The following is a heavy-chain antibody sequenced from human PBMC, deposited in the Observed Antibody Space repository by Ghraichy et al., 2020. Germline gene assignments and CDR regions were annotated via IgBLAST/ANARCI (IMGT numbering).Heavy chain of an antibody. J-gene: IGHJ6*02. V-gene: IGHV3-23*01. D-gene: IGHD6-13*01. CDR3: AKGIAAGTSTIAYYYNGMDV. CDR1: GFTFSSYA. Sequence: GESLNISCAASGFTFSSYAMSWVRQAPGKGLEWVSGISGSGGSTYYVDSVKGRFTISRDNSKNTLYQQMNSLRAEDTAVYYCAKGIAAGTSTIAYYYNGMDVWGQGTTVTVSS. CDR2: ISGSGGST.